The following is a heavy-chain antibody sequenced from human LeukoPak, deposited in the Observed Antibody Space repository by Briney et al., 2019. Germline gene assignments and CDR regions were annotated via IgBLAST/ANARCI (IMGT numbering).Heavy chain of an antibody. V-gene: IGHV4-59*01. CDR3: ARVSLVYYYYMDV. Sequence: SETLSLTCTVSGGSISSYYWSWIRQPPGKGLEWIGYIYYSGSTNYNPSLKSRVTISVDTSKNQFSLKLSSVTAADTAVYYCARVSLVYYYYMDVWGKGTTVTVSS. D-gene: IGHD6-6*01. J-gene: IGHJ6*03. CDR1: GGSISSYY. CDR2: IYYSGST.